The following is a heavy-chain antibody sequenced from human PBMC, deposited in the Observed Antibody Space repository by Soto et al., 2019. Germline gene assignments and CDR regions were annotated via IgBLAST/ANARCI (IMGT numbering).Heavy chain of an antibody. CDR1: GGSFSGYY. Sequence: SETLSLTCAVYGGSFSGYYWSWTRQPPGKGLEWIGEINHSGSTNYNPSLKSRVTISVDTSKNQFSLKLSSVTAADTAVYYCARTISDSSGYSDYWGQGTLVTV. CDR3: ARTISDSSGYSDY. CDR2: INHSGST. J-gene: IGHJ4*02. V-gene: IGHV4-34*01. D-gene: IGHD3-22*01.